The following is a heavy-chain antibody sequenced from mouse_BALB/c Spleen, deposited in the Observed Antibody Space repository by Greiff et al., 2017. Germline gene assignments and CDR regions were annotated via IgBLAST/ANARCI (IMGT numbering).Heavy chain of an antibody. CDR3: ARRGDGYDEGAMDY. D-gene: IGHD2-2*01. CDR2: INPYNDGT. V-gene: IGHV1-14*01. Sequence: VQLQQSGPELVKPGASVKMSCKASGYTFTSYVMHWVKQKPGQGLEWIGYINPYNDGTKYNEKFKGKATLTSDKSSSTAYMELSSLTAEDSAVYYCARRGDGYDEGAMDYWGQGTSVTVSS. CDR1: GYTFTSYV. J-gene: IGHJ4*01.